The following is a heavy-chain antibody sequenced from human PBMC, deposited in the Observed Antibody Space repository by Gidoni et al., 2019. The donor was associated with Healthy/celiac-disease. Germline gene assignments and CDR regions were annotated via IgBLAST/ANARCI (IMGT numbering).Heavy chain of an antibody. Sequence: QVQLVESGGGLVKPGGSLRLSCAASGFTFSDYYMSWIRQAPGKGLEWVSYSSSSGITIYYADAVKGRFTISRDNAKNSLYLQMNSLRAEDTAVYYCARRYYDFWSGYYTDSYYFDYWGQGTLVTVSS. D-gene: IGHD3-3*01. CDR3: ARRYYDFWSGYYTDSYYFDY. CDR2: SSSSGITI. J-gene: IGHJ4*02. V-gene: IGHV3-11*01. CDR1: GFTFSDYY.